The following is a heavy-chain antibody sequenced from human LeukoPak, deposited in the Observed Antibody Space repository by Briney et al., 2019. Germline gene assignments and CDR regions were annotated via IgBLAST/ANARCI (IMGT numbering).Heavy chain of an antibody. D-gene: IGHD5-24*01. CDR2: INPNSGGT. CDR3: ARGVEMATISPLWY. Sequence: ASVKVSCKASGYTFTSYYMHWVRQAPGQGLEWMGWINPNSGGTNYAQKFQGRVTMTRDTSISTAYMELSRLRSDDTAVYYCARGVEMATISPLWYWGQGTLVTVSS. J-gene: IGHJ4*02. V-gene: IGHV1-2*02. CDR1: GYTFTSYY.